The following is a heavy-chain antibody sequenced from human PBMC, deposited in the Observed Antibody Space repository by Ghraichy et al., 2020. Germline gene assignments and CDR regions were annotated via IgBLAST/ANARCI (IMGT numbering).Heavy chain of an antibody. CDR2: ISAYNGNT. CDR1: GYTFTSYG. V-gene: IGHV1-18*01. CDR3: ARGLGTHRTGGAWWFDP. Sequence: ASVKVSCKASGYTFTSYGISWVRQAPGQGLEWMGWISAYNGNTNYAQKLQGRVTMTTDTSTSTAYMELRSLRSDDTAVYYCARGLGTHRTGGAWWFDPWGQGTLVTVSS. J-gene: IGHJ5*02. D-gene: IGHD2-8*02.